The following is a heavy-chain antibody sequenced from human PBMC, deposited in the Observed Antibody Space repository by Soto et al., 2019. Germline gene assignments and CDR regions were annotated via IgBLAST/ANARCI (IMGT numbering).Heavy chain of an antibody. J-gene: IGHJ5*02. Sequence: SVKVSCEAAVGTFSSYAISWVRQAPGQGLEWLGGIISIFGTANYAQKFQGRVTITADESTSTAYMELSSLRSEYTAGYYCARDAPSTYYDILTGYSDPRNWFDLWGQGSLFTVSS. CDR1: VGTFSSYA. D-gene: IGHD3-9*01. CDR3: ARDAPSTYYDILTGYSDPRNWFDL. CDR2: IISIFGTA. V-gene: IGHV1-69*13.